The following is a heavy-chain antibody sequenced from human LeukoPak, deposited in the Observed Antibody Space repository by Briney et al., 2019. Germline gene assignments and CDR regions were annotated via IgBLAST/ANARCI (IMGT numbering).Heavy chain of an antibody. CDR1: GFTFSTYV. Sequence: GGSLRLSCAASGFTFSTYVMTWVRQAPGKGLEWVTAISDDETYKFYADSVKGRFTISRDNSKNTLYLQMNSLRADDTAVYYCARGVISGYFQYWGQGTLVTVSS. J-gene: IGHJ1*01. V-gene: IGHV3-30*03. CDR3: ARGVISGYFQY. D-gene: IGHD3-10*01. CDR2: ISDDETYK.